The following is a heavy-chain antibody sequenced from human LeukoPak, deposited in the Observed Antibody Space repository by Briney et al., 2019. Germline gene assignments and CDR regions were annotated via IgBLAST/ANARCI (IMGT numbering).Heavy chain of an antibody. Sequence: PGRSLRLSCAASGFTFSSYAMHWVRQAPGKGLEWVAVISYDGSNKYYADSVKGRFTISRDNSKNTLYLQMNSLRAEDTAVYYCARDAESWFDYWGQGTLVTVSS. D-gene: IGHD3-10*01. CDR3: ARDAESWFDY. J-gene: IGHJ4*02. CDR1: GFTFSSYA. V-gene: IGHV3-30*04. CDR2: ISYDGSNK.